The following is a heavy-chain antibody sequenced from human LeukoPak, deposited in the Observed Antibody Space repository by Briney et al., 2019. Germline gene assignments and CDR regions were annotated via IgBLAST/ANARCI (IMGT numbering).Heavy chain of an antibody. CDR1: GFTFSSYW. V-gene: IGHV3-7*01. J-gene: IGHJ4*02. CDR3: ARAPAGPWELRHFDY. CDR2: IKQDGSEK. Sequence: PGGSLRLSCAASGFTFSSYWMSWVRQAPGKGLEWVANIKQDGSEKYYVDSVKGRFTISRDNAKNSLYLQMNSLRAEDTAVYYCARAPAGPWELRHFDYWGQGTLVTVSP. D-gene: IGHD1-26*01.